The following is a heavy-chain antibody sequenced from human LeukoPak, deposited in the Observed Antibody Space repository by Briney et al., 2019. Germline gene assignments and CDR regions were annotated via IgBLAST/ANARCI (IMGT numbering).Heavy chain of an antibody. CDR2: ISYSGST. CDR3: ARDPRLRGDAFDI. J-gene: IGHJ3*02. D-gene: IGHD5-12*01. Sequence: SETLSLTCTVSGGSISSYYWSWIRQPPGKGLEWIGYISYSGSTYYNPSLKSRVTISVDTSKNQFSLKLSSVTAADTAVYYCARDPRLRGDAFDIWGQGTMVTVSS. CDR1: GGSISSYY. V-gene: IGHV4-59*12.